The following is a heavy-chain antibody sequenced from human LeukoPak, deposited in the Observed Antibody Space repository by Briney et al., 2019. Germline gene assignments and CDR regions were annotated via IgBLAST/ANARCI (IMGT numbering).Heavy chain of an antibody. D-gene: IGHD4-23*01. CDR3: AKSPGYGGNFDI. V-gene: IGHV3-23*01. CDR2: ISGSGGST. J-gene: IGHJ3*02. CDR1: GFTFGSYA. Sequence: GGSLRLSCAASGFTFGSYAMSWVRQAPGKGLEWVSAISGSGGSTYYADSVKGRFTISRDNSKNTLYLQMNSLRAEDTAVYYCAKSPGYGGNFDIWGQGTMVTVSS.